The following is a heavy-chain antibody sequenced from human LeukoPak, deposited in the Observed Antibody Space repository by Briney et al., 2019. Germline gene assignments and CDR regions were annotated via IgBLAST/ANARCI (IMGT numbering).Heavy chain of an antibody. J-gene: IGHJ4*02. V-gene: IGHV1-46*01. CDR2: INPSGGST. CDR3: ARGPYYYDSSGYYPFDY. CDR1: GYTVTSYY. D-gene: IGHD3-22*01. Sequence: GASVKVSCKASGYTVTSYYMHWVRQAPGQGLEWMGIINPSGGSTSYAQKFQGRVTMTRDTSTSTVYMELSSLRSEDTAVYYCARGPYYYDSSGYYPFDYWGQGTLVTVSS.